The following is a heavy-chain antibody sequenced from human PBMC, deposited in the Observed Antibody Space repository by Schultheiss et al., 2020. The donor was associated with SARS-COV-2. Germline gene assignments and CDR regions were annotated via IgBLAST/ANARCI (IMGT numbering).Heavy chain of an antibody. V-gene: IGHV4-61*08. J-gene: IGHJ4*02. Sequence: SETLSLTCTVSGGSIRSGESYWSWIRQPPGKGLEYIGYIFETGGTNYNPSLKSRVITSVDTSKNQFSLKLSSVTAADTAVYYCAGSGYRYGARWWGQGTLVTVSS. CDR2: IFETGGT. CDR1: GGSIRSGESY. CDR3: AGSGYRYGARW. D-gene: IGHD5-18*01.